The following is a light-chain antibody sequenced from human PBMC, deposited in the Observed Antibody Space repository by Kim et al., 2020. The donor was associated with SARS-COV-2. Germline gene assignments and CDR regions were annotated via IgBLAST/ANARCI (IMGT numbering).Light chain of an antibody. J-gene: IGKJ4*01. Sequence: LSPGDRAPLSCRASQNVNNYLAWYQQKPGQPPRLLLYDVSNRATGIPARFSGTGSGTDFTLTISSLEPEDFAVYYCQHRKNWPVTFGGGTKLEI. CDR2: DVS. CDR3: QHRKNWPVT. CDR1: QNVNNY. V-gene: IGKV3-11*01.